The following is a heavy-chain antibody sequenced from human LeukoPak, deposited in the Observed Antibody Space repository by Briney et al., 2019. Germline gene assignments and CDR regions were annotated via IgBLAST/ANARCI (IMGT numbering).Heavy chain of an antibody. J-gene: IGHJ4*02. Sequence: GGSLRLSCAVSGFILRSYWMHWARQAPGMGLVWVSRISGDGSMTNYADSVKGRFTISRDNAKNTVYLQMNSLRAEDTAVYYCARYSSSSGGASHYFDYWGQGTLVTVSS. CDR1: GFILRSYW. D-gene: IGHD6-6*01. CDR3: ARYSSSSGGASHYFDY. CDR2: ISGDGSMT. V-gene: IGHV3-74*01.